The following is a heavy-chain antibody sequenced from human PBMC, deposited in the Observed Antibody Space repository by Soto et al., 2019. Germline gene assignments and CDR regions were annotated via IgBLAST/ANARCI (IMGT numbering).Heavy chain of an antibody. J-gene: IGHJ4*02. CDR3: ARPPPRWYSRGWDYFDY. Sequence: ASVKVSCKASGYTFTGYYMHWVRQAPGQGLEWMGWINPNSGGTNYAQKFQGRVTMTRDTSISTAYMELSRLRSDDTAVYYCARPPPRWYSRGWDYFDYWGQGTLVTVSS. CDR1: GYTFTGYY. CDR2: INPNSGGT. V-gene: IGHV1-2*02. D-gene: IGHD6-19*01.